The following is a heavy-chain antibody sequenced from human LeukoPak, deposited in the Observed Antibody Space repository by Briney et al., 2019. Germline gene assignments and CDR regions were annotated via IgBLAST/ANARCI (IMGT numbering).Heavy chain of an antibody. V-gene: IGHV3-7*01. Sequence: GGSLRLSCAASGFTSSSYWMSWVRQAPGKGLEWVANIKQDGREKSYVDSVKGRFTISRDNAKNSLYLQMNSLRAEDTAVYYCATSQSTSGQYGSAFDIWGQGTMVTVSS. J-gene: IGHJ3*02. D-gene: IGHD2-15*01. CDR2: IKQDGREK. CDR3: ATSQSTSGQYGSAFDI. CDR1: GFTSSSYW.